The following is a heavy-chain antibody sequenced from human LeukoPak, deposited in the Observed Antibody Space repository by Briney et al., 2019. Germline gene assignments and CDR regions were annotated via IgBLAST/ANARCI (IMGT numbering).Heavy chain of an antibody. Sequence: SETLSLTCTVSNDSISSYYWSWIRQPPGKGLEWIGYIYYSGSTNYNPSLKSRVAISVDTSKKQFSLKLSSVTAADTAVYYCARAGAKYYYDSSAYYSTAFDIWGQGTMVTVSS. J-gene: IGHJ3*02. CDR2: IYYSGST. CDR3: ARAGAKYYYDSSAYYSTAFDI. V-gene: IGHV4-59*01. CDR1: NDSISSYY. D-gene: IGHD3-22*01.